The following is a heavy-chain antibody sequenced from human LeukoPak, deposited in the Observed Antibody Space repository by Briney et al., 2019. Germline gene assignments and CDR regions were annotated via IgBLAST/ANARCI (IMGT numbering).Heavy chain of an antibody. Sequence: GGSLRLSCAASGFTFSSYGIHWVRQAPGMGLEWVAVISYDGSNKYYADPVKGRFTISRDNSKNTLYLQMNSLRAEDTAVYYCAKDLTGYYYGMDVWGQGTTVTVSS. J-gene: IGHJ6*02. CDR1: GFTFSSYG. V-gene: IGHV3-30*18. CDR3: AKDLTGYYYGMDV. D-gene: IGHD2-8*02. CDR2: ISYDGSNK.